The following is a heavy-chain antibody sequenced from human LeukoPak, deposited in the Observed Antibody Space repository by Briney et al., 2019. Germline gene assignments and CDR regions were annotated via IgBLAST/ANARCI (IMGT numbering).Heavy chain of an antibody. J-gene: IGHJ5*02. CDR2: ISYSGST. V-gene: IGHV4-59*08. D-gene: IGHD2-21*02. Sequence: SETLSLTCTVSGGSMSSYHWSWIRQPPGKGLEWIGYISYSGSTNYNPSLKSRITISVDTSKNQFSLKLSSVTAADTAVYYCARSGVTALSWVDPWGQGTLVTVSS. CDR1: GGSMSSYH. CDR3: ARSGVTALSWVDP.